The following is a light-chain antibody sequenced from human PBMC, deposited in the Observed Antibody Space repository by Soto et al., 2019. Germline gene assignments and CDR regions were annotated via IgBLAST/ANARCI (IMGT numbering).Light chain of an antibody. CDR2: GAS. J-gene: IGKJ1*01. Sequence: EIVLTQSPGTLSVSPGERATLSCRASQSISSRYLVWYQHKPGQAPRLLIYGASNRATGIPVRFSGSGSGTDFTLIISRLEPEDFAVYYCQQYGSSPWTFGQGTKVEIK. V-gene: IGKV3-20*01. CDR3: QQYGSSPWT. CDR1: QSISSRY.